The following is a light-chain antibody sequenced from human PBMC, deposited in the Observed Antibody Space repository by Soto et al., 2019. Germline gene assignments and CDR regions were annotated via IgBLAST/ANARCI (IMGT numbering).Light chain of an antibody. CDR3: QQYNSYSRT. Sequence: DTQMTHSPSTLSPSVGDRITITSRASQSISSWLAWYQQKPGKAPKLLIYDASSLESGVPSRFSGSGSGTEFTLTISSLQPDDFATYYCQQYNSYSRTFGQGTKVDIK. CDR1: QSISSW. V-gene: IGKV1-5*01. CDR2: DAS. J-gene: IGKJ1*01.